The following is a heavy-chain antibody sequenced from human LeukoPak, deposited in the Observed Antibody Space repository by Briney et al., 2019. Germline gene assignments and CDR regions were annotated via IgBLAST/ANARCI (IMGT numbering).Heavy chain of an antibody. CDR1: GYSISSGYY. CDR2: IYHSGST. D-gene: IGHD6-13*01. V-gene: IGHV4-38-2*02. CDR3: ARDPSAAGPPFDY. Sequence: SETLSLTCTVSGYSISSGYYWGWIRQPPGKGLEWIGSIYHSGSTYYNPSLKSRVTISVDTSKNQFSLELSSVTAADTAVYYCARDPSAAGPPFDYWGQGTLVTVSS. J-gene: IGHJ4*02.